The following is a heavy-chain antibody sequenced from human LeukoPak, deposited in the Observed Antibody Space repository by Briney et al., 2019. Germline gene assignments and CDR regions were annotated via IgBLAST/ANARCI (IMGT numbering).Heavy chain of an antibody. CDR2: ISYDGSNK. V-gene: IGHV3-30*04. Sequence: GGSLRLSCAASGFTFSSYAMHWVRQAPGKGLEWVAVISYDGSNKYYADSVKGRFTISRDNSKNTLYLQMNSLRAEDTAVYYCARDLVRDSGSSFPDDYWGQGTLVTVSS. CDR3: ARDLVRDSGSSFPDDY. CDR1: GFTFSSYA. J-gene: IGHJ4*02. D-gene: IGHD1-26*01.